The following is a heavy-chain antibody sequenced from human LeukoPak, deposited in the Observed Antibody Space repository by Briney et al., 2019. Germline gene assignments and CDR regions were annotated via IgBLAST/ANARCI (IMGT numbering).Heavy chain of an antibody. CDR2: IYYSGST. Sequence: PSETLSLTCTVSGGSISRSSYYWGWIRQPPGKGLEWIGSIYYSGSTYYNPSLKSRVTISVDTSKNQFSLKLSSVTAADTAVYYCARDYGDYGEWYNWFDPWGQGTLVTVSS. CDR1: GGSISRSSYY. J-gene: IGHJ5*02. D-gene: IGHD4-17*01. V-gene: IGHV4-39*07. CDR3: ARDYGDYGEWYNWFDP.